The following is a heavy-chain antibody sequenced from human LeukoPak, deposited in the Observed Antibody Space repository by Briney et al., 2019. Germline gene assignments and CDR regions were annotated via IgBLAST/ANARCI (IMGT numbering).Heavy chain of an antibody. J-gene: IGHJ4*02. Sequence: SETLSLTCTVSGGSISSYYWSWIRQPPGKGLEWIGYIYHSGSTYYNPSLKSRVTISVDRSKNQFSLKLSSVTAADTAVYYCASAYCTNGVCYFDYWGQGTLVTVSS. CDR2: IYHSGST. CDR3: ASAYCTNGVCYFDY. V-gene: IGHV4-59*12. D-gene: IGHD2-8*01. CDR1: GGSISSYY.